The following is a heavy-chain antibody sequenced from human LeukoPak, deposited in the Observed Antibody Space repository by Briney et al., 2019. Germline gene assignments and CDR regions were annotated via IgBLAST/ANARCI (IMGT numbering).Heavy chain of an antibody. CDR1: GFTFSSYS. V-gene: IGHV3-21*01. D-gene: IGHD1-26*01. CDR2: ISSSSSYI. J-gene: IGHJ4*02. CDR3: ARDLDSGSYHHPYYFDY. Sequence: GGSLRLSCAASGFTFSSYSMNWARQAPGKGLEWVSSISSSSSYIYYADSVKGRFTISRDNAKNSLYLQMNSLRAEDTAVYYCARDLDSGSYHHPYYFDYWGQGTLVTVSS.